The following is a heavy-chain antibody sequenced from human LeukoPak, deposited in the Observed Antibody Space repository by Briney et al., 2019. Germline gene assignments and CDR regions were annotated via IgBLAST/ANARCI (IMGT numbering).Heavy chain of an antibody. J-gene: IGHJ4*02. V-gene: IGHV3-33*06. CDR3: AKDRGGYRDGYNYQFDH. D-gene: IGHD5-24*01. CDR1: GFTFSSYG. CDR2: IWYDGSNK. Sequence: GRSLRLSCAASGFTFSSYGMHWVRQAPGKGLEWVAVIWYDGSNKYYADSVKGRFTISRDNSKNTLYLQMNSLRAEDTAVYYCAKDRGGYRDGYNYQFDHWGQGTLVTVSS.